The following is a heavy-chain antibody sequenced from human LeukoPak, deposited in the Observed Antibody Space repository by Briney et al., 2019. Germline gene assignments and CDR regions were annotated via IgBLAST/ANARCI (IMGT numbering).Heavy chain of an antibody. CDR3: ARLGFVVPAVIFDY. V-gene: IGHV3-53*01. CDR2: IYIGGST. CDR1: GFTVSSNY. D-gene: IGHD2-2*02. J-gene: IGHJ4*02. Sequence: GGSLRLSCAASGFTVSSNYMSWVRQAPGKGVEWVSVIYIGGSTYYADSVKGRFTISRDISKNTLYLQMNSLRAEDTAMYYCARLGFVVPAVIFDYWGQGTLVTVSS.